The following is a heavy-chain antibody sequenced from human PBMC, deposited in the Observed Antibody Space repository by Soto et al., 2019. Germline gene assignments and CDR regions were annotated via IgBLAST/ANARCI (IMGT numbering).Heavy chain of an antibody. D-gene: IGHD1-26*01. Sequence: SETLSLTCAVYGGSFSAYHWSWIRQAPGKGLEWIGEIDYRGSTNYKPSLRSRVSMSVDTSKNQFSLRLTSVTAEDTAMYFCARSRYTGTYSGRFLDYWGQGSLVTVSS. V-gene: IGHV4-34*10. J-gene: IGHJ4*02. CDR3: ARSRYTGTYSGRFLDY. CDR1: GGSFSAYH. CDR2: IDYRGST.